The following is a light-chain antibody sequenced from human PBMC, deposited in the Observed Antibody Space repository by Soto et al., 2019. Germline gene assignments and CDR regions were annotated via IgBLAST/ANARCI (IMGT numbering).Light chain of an antibody. CDR2: GAS. J-gene: IGKJ2*01. Sequence: EIVMTQTPATQSVSPGERATLSCRASQSVSSNLAWYQQKPGQAPRLLIYGASTRATGIPARFSGSGSGTEFTLTISSLQSEVFAVYYCQQYNNWPPYTFGQGTKLEIK. CDR3: QQYNNWPPYT. CDR1: QSVSSN. V-gene: IGKV3-15*01.